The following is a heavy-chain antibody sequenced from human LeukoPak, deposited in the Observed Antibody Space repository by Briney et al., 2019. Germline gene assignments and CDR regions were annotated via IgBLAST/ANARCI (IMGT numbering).Heavy chain of an antibody. CDR2: IYPGDSDA. CDR3: PRQTISSNAFDF. D-gene: IGHD6-6*01. Sequence: GESLKISCQGSEYNFANYRISWVREMPGEGREWMGVIYPGDSDARYSPSFQGQVTISADKSISTTNLQWSSLKASDTAMYYCPRQTISSNAFDFWGQGTMVTVSS. V-gene: IGHV5-51*01. CDR1: EYNFANYR. J-gene: IGHJ3*01.